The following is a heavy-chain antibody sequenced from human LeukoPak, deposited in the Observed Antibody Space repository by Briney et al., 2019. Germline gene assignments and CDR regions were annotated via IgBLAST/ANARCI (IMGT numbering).Heavy chain of an antibody. Sequence: SETLSLTCTVSGGSISIGDYYWSWIRQPPGKGLEWIGYIYYSGSTYYNPSLKSRVTISVDTSKNQFSLKLSSVTAADTAVYYCARGSPYYSNEGPAPFDYWGQGTLVPVSS. CDR3: ARGSPYYSNEGPAPFDY. CDR2: IYYSGST. J-gene: IGHJ4*02. CDR1: GGSISIGDYY. D-gene: IGHD4-11*01. V-gene: IGHV4-30-4*01.